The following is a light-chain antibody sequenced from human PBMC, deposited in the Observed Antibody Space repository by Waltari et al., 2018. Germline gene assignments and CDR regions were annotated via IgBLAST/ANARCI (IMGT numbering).Light chain of an antibody. CDR1: QSVGTY. J-gene: IGKJ4*01. CDR2: DAS. CDR3: QQRTDWPPLT. Sequence: EIVLTQSPATLSLSPGERATPSCRASQSVGTYLAWCQQKPGQAPRLLISDASYRASGIPARFSGSGSGTDFTLTISSLEPEDFAIYYCQQRTDWPPLTFGGGTKVEIK. V-gene: IGKV3-11*01.